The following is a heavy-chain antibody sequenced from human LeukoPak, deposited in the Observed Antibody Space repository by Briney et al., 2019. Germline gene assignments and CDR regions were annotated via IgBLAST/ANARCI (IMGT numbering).Heavy chain of an antibody. CDR2: IIPIFGTA. D-gene: IGHD2-2*01. CDR3: ARRYCSSTSCLFDY. CDR1: GGTFSSYA. J-gene: IGHJ4*02. Sequence: ASVKVSCKASGGTFSSYAISWVRQAPGQGLEWMGGIIPIFGTANYAQKFQGRVTITADKSTSTAYMELSSLRSEDTAVYYCARRYCSSTSCLFDYWGQGTLVTVSS. V-gene: IGHV1-69*06.